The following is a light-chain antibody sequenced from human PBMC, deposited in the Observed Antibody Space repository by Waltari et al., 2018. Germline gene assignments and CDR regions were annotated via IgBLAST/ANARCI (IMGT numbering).Light chain of an antibody. CDR3: QQFYETPRS. Sequence: DIQLTQSPSSLSATLGDRVTITCRSSQAFANSPAWFQQKPGQAPRLLVYGVSTLYDGVPSRFSGSRSGTDFFLTITNLQPDDFAVYYCQQFYETPRSFGQGTRL. V-gene: IGKV1-NL1*01. J-gene: IGKJ2*01. CDR2: GVS. CDR1: QAFANS.